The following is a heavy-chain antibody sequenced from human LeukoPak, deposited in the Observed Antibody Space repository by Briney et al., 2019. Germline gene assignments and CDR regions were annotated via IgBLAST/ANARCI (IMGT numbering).Heavy chain of an antibody. CDR2: INPKNGGS. V-gene: IGHV1-2*02. Sequence: ASVKVSCKASGYTFTGYYMHWVRQDPGQGLEWVGWINPKNGGSNYAQKFQGRVTMTRDRSISTAYMELSRLTSDDTAVYYCARDRNYYDHNGNFDYWGQGTLVTVSS. CDR3: ARDRNYYDHNGNFDY. CDR1: GYTFTGYY. J-gene: IGHJ4*02. D-gene: IGHD3-22*01.